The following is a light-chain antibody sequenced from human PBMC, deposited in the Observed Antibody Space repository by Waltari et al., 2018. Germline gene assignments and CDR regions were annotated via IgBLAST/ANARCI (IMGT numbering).Light chain of an antibody. CDR2: DNN. V-gene: IGLV1-51*01. Sequence: HSVLTQPTSVSAAPGPKVNISCSGSISNIGNYYVSWYHQLPGAAPKLLIYDNNQRPSGIPDRFPASKSVTSATLAITGLQIGDEADYYCATWDNSLSEVVFGGGTKLTVL. CDR1: ISNIGNYY. J-gene: IGLJ2*01. CDR3: ATWDNSLSEVV.